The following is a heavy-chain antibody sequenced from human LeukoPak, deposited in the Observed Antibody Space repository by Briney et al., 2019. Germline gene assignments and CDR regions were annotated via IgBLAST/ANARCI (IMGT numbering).Heavy chain of an antibody. CDR3: ARDLAIAAAGTVDY. CDR1: GFTFSSYG. J-gene: IGHJ4*02. CDR2: ISNDGSKK. D-gene: IGHD6-13*01. V-gene: IGHV3-30*03. Sequence: GGSLRLSCAASGFTFSSYGMHWVRQAPGKGLDWVAVISNDGSKKYYADSVKGRFTISRDNSKNTLSLQVSSLRAEDTAVYYCARDLAIAAAGTVDYWGQGTLVTVSS.